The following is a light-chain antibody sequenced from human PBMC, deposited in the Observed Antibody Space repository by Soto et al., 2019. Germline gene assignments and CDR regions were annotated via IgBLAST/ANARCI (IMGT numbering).Light chain of an antibody. J-gene: IGKJ5*01. V-gene: IGKV3-15*01. Sequence: EIVMTQSPATLLVSRGERATLSCRASQSVSSNLAWYQQKPGQAPRLLIFGASTRATGIPARFSGSGSGTEFTLTISSLQSEDFAVYYCEQYNTWPPITFGPGTRLDIK. CDR1: QSVSSN. CDR2: GAS. CDR3: EQYNTWPPIT.